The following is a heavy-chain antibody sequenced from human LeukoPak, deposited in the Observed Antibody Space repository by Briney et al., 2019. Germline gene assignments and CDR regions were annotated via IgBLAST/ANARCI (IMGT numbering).Heavy chain of an antibody. Sequence: GGSLRLSCAASGFTFSHAWMTWVRQIPGKGLEWVGRIKSKTDGGTTDYAAPVKGIFTISRDDSKNMLYLQMNSLKVEDTAVYYCTADQSGMSTSIGIDHWGQGTLVTVSS. V-gene: IGHV3-15*05. CDR3: TADQSGMSTSIGIDH. CDR1: GFTFSHAW. J-gene: IGHJ4*02. CDR2: IKSKTDGGTT. D-gene: IGHD3-10*01.